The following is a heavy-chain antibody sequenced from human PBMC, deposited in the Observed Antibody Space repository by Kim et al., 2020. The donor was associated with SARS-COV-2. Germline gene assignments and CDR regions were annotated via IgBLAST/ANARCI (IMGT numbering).Heavy chain of an antibody. CDR1: GYTFINYV. CDR2: ISIGHDDT. J-gene: IGHJ4*02. D-gene: IGHD6-19*01. V-gene: IGHV1-3*04. Sequence: ASVKVSCKASGYTFINYVMHWVRQAPGQRLEWMGLISIGHDDTKYSQKFRGRVTITRDTTSSTAYMELSSLRSADTAVYYCASGSGWAFDYWGQGTLVTV. CDR3: ASGSGWAFDY.